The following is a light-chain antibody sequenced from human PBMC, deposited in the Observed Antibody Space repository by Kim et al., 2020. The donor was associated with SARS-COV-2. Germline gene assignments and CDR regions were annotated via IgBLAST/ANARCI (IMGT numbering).Light chain of an antibody. Sequence: SAGGRAPPSCRASKSVSSNLAWYQQKPGQAPRLLIYGASTRATGIPARFSGSGSGTDFTLTISSLQSEDFAVYYCQQYNNWPLTFGGGTKVDIK. J-gene: IGKJ4*02. CDR1: KSVSSN. CDR3: QQYNNWPLT. CDR2: GAS. V-gene: IGKV3-15*01.